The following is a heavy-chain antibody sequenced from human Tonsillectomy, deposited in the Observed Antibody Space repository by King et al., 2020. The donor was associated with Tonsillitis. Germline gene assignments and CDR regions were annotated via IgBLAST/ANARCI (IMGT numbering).Heavy chain of an antibody. CDR3: ARRGGSYYSVYYYYYMDV. J-gene: IGHJ6*03. D-gene: IGHD2-15*01. CDR2: IYPGDSDN. CDR1: GDNFTSYW. Sequence: VQLVESGVEVKKPGESLKISCKGSGDNFTSYWIGWVRQMPGKGLEWMGNIYPGDSDNTYSPSFEGHVTISVDKSTSTAYLQWSSLKASDTAMYFCARRGGSYYSVYYYYYMDVWGKGTTVTVSS. V-gene: IGHV5-51*03.